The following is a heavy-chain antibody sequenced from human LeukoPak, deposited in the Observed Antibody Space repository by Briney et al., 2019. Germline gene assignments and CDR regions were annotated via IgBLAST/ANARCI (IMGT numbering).Heavy chain of an antibody. CDR3: SRSQFDY. CDR2: ISGDGTIK. J-gene: IGHJ4*02. V-gene: IGHV3-74*03. Sequence: GGSLRLSCEPSGFPFSSYWMLWVRQAPGKGLVWVSRISGDGTIKTYADFVRGRFTISRDNTKNILNLQMNSLKVEDTAIYFCSRSQFDYWGQGVLVTVSS. CDR1: GFPFSSYW.